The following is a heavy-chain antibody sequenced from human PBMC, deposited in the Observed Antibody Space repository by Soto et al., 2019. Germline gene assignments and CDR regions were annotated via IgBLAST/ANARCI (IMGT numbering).Heavy chain of an antibody. Sequence: QVQLVQSGPEVKKPGASVTVSCKASGYTFTAYYINWLRQAPGQGPEWMGVINPSAGSTTYTEKFQCRVTMTKDTSTSTVYMDLSSLRSGDTAVYYCARAEYPGGVMDVCGQGTTVTVSS. V-gene: IGHV1-46*01. CDR1: GYTFTAYY. CDR2: INPSAGST. J-gene: IGHJ6*02. D-gene: IGHD3-10*01. CDR3: ARAEYPGGVMDV.